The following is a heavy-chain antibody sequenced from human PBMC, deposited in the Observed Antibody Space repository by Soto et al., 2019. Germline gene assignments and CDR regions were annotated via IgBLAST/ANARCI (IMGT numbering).Heavy chain of an antibody. D-gene: IGHD6-19*01. Sequence: GASLKVSCKASGYTFVTYAMHWVRQAPGQRLEWVGWITVGNGNSRYSENLRGRVAFTRDTSASTSYMELRRLRSEDPSVYYCARDGTSASGCYNKTTSPLDVWGQGTKVTVSS. CDR2: ITVGNGNS. J-gene: IGHJ6*02. V-gene: IGHV1-3*01. CDR1: GYTFVTYA. CDR3: ARDGTSASGCYNKTTSPLDV.